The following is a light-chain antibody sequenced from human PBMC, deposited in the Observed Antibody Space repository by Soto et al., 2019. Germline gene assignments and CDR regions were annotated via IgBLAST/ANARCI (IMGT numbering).Light chain of an antibody. Sequence: SYELTQPPSVSVAPGETARITCGGNNIGSKTVHWYQQKPGQAPVLVIYYDSRRSSGIPERFSGSNSANTATLPISRVEAGDEADYYCQVWDSSSDRSYVFGTGTKLTVL. CDR1: NIGSKT. V-gene: IGLV3-21*04. CDR2: YDS. CDR3: QVWDSSSDRSYV. J-gene: IGLJ1*01.